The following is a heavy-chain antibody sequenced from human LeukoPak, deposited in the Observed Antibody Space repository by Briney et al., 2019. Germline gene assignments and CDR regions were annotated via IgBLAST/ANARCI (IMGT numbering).Heavy chain of an antibody. Sequence: AASVKVSCKAAGQTFTFYFMHWVRQARGQGFEWMGVINPKGGTTTYAQKFQGRVSMTTDTSTNTVYMELNSLRSDDTAVYYCTRAPNFDSGSYRHFQQWGQGTLVIVS. J-gene: IGHJ1*01. V-gene: IGHV1-46*01. CDR1: GQTFTFYF. CDR2: INPKGGTT. CDR3: TRAPNFDSGSYRHFQQ. D-gene: IGHD3-10*01.